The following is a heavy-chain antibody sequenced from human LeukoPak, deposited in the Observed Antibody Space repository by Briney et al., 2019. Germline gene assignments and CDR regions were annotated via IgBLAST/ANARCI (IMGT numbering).Heavy chain of an antibody. CDR3: AKAAGPPKSSGQYYYGMDV. V-gene: IGHV3-30*02. J-gene: IGHJ6*02. D-gene: IGHD6-19*01. Sequence: GGSLRLSCITSGFPFSSYGMHWVRQAPGKGLEWVTFVRSEETFKYYADFVKGRFTISRDNSKNTLYLQMNSLRAEDTAVYYCAKAAGPPKSSGQYYYGMDVWGQGTTVTVSS. CDR2: VRSEETFK. CDR1: GFPFSSYG.